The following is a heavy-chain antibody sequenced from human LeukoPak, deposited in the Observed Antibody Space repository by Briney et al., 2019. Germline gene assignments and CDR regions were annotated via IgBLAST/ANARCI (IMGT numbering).Heavy chain of an antibody. Sequence: GESLRISWKCSWYTFSSYWIGWVRQMPGKGLEWMGIIYPGDSDTRYGPPLPGQVTISADRSISTAHQQRSSLKASDSAMYYCATGIQLRCLDHWGRGTLVTV. CDR1: WYTFSSYW. D-gene: IGHD5-18*01. CDR3: ATGIQLRCLDH. CDR2: IYPGDSDT. V-gene: IGHV5-51*01. J-gene: IGHJ4*02.